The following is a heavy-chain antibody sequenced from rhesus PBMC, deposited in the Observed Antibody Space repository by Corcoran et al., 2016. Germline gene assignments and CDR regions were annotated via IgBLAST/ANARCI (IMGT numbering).Heavy chain of an antibody. D-gene: IGHD3-28*01. J-gene: IGHJ4*01. Sequence: QVQLQASGPGLVKPSETLSLTCAVSGGSLSSGYYSWSWIRPPPGKGLAWIGYITYSGSTSYNPSLKSRVTISRDTSKNQFSLKLSSVTAADTAVYYCATHYDSGYVDYWGQGVLVTVSS. V-gene: IGHV4-122*02. CDR2: ITYSGST. CDR1: GGSLSSGYYS. CDR3: ATHYDSGYVDY.